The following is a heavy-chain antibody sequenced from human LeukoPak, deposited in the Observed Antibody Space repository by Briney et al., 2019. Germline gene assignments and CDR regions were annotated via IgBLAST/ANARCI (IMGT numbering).Heavy chain of an antibody. D-gene: IGHD5-18*01. Sequence: SETLSLTCAVYGGSFSGFYWSWIRQPPGKGLEWIGEINHSGSTNYNPSLKSRVTISVDTSKNQFSLKLSSVTAADTAVYYCARFHPGYSLNYFDYWGQGTLVTVSS. V-gene: IGHV4-34*01. CDR3: ARFHPGYSLNYFDY. CDR2: INHSGST. J-gene: IGHJ4*02. CDR1: GGSFSGFY.